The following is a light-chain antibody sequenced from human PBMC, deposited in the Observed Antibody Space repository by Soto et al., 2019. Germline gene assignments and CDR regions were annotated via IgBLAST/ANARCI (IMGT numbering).Light chain of an antibody. CDR1: SSNIGAGYD. CDR2: RNS. V-gene: IGLV1-40*01. Sequence: QSVLTQPPSVSGAPGQRVTISCTGSSSNIGAGYDVHWYQQLPGTAPKLLIYRNSNRPSGVPDRFSGSKSGTSASLAITGLQAEDEADYYCHSYDSSLSGRYVFGTGTKLTV. CDR3: HSYDSSLSGRYV. J-gene: IGLJ1*01.